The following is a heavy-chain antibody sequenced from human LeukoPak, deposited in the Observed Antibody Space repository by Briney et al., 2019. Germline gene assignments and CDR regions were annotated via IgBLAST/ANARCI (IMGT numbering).Heavy chain of an antibody. J-gene: IGHJ3*02. V-gene: IGHV1-69*04. D-gene: IGHD3-10*01. CDR3: XXXXXXXXXXXLRGKNAFDI. CDR2: IIPILGIA. CDR1: GGTFSSYA. Sequence: SVKVSCKASGGTFSSYAISWVRQAPGQGLEWMGRIIPILGIANYAQKLQGRVTMTTDTSTSTAYMELRSLRSDDTAVYYCXXXXXXXXXXXLRGKNAFDIWGQGTMVTVSS.